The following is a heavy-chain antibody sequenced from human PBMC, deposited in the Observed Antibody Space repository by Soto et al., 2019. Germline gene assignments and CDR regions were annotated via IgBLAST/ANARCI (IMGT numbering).Heavy chain of an antibody. D-gene: IGHD6-13*01. V-gene: IGHV3-23*01. Sequence: PGGSLRLSCASSGFSFIAYAMAWVRQAPGKGLDWVSSLTDSGDSTYYSDAVKGRFTISRDNSKNTVFLHLNSLRAEDTAVYYCAEDAAGRVAARFERWGQGSLVTVSS. J-gene: IGHJ4*02. CDR2: LTDSGDST. CDR3: AEDAAGRVAARFER. CDR1: GFSFIAYA.